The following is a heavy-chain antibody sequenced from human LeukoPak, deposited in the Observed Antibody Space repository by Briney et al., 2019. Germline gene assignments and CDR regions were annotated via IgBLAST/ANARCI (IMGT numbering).Heavy chain of an antibody. CDR3: ARIAIPYYDILTGSRIHYFDY. V-gene: IGHV2-70*11. CDR2: IDWDDDK. Sequence: SGPTLVNPTQTLPLTCTFSGFSLSTSGMCVSWIRQPPGKALEWLARIDWDDDKYYSTSLKTRLTISKDTSKNQVVLTMTNMDPVDTATYYCARIAIPYYDILTGSRIHYFDYWGQGTLVTVSS. J-gene: IGHJ4*02. CDR1: GFSLSTSGMC. D-gene: IGHD3-9*01.